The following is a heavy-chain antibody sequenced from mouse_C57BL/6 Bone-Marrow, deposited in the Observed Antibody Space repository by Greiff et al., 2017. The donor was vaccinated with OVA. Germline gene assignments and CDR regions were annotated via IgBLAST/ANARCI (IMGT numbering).Heavy chain of an antibody. Sequence: QVTLKVSGPGISQSSQTLSLTCSFSGFSLSTSGMGVSWIRQPSGKGLEWLAHIYWDDDKRYNPSLKSRLTISKDTSRNQVFLKITSVDTADTATYYCAFYYYGSRGYFDVWGTGTTVTVSS. V-gene: IGHV8-12*01. CDR2: IYWDDDK. D-gene: IGHD1-1*01. CDR3: AFYYYGSRGYFDV. J-gene: IGHJ1*03. CDR1: GFSLSTSGMG.